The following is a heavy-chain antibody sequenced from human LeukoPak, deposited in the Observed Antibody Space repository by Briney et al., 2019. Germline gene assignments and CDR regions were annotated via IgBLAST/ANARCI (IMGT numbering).Heavy chain of an antibody. CDR2: IYTSGST. V-gene: IGHV4-4*07. D-gene: IGHD1-26*01. CDR3: ARVSVSGYYYYYYMDV. Sequence: SETLSLTCTRSGGSISSYYWSWIRQPAGKGLEWIGRIYTSGSTNYNPSLKSRVTMSVDTSKNQFSLKLSSVTAADTAVYYCARVSVSGYYYYYYMDVWGKGTTVTVSS. J-gene: IGHJ6*03. CDR1: GGSISSYY.